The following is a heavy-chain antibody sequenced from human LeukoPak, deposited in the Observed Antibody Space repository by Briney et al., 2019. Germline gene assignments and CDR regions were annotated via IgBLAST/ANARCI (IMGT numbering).Heavy chain of an antibody. CDR3: AKDRGFAARRSPFDY. V-gene: IGHV3-7*03. CDR2: IKQDGSEK. CDR1: GFTFSSYW. J-gene: IGHJ4*02. Sequence: PGGSLRLSCAASGFTFSSYWMSWVRQAPGKGLEWVANIKQDGSEKYYVDSVKGRFTISRDNSKNTLYLQMNSLRAEDTAVYYCAKDRGFAARRSPFDYWGQGTLVTVSS. D-gene: IGHD6-6*01.